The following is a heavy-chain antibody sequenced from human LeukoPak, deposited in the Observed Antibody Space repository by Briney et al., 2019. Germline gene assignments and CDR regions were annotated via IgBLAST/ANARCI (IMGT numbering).Heavy chain of an antibody. Sequence: GGSLRLSCAASGFTVSSYYMSWVRQAPGKGLEWVSVIWTDGGTYYADSVRGRFTISRDDSKNTLFLQMDSLRAEDTAVYYCARVSSSWYQDWYFDLWGRGTLVTVSS. J-gene: IGHJ2*01. CDR2: IWTDGGT. CDR1: GFTVSSYY. CDR3: ARVSSSWYQDWYFDL. V-gene: IGHV3-53*01. D-gene: IGHD6-13*01.